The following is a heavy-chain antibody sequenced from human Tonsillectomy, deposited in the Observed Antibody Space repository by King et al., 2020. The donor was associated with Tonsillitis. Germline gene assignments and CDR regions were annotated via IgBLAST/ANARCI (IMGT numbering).Heavy chain of an antibody. D-gene: IGHD4-17*01. CDR1: GGSISSGGYS. CDR3: GRRYGDWYFDL. Sequence: QLQESGPGLVKPSQTLSLTCAVSGGSISSGGYSWSWIRQPPGKGLEWIGYIYYSGSTYYNPSLKSRVTISVDTSKNQFSLKLSSVTAADTPVYYCGRRYGDWYFDLWGRGTLVTVSS. V-gene: IGHV4-30-4*07. CDR2: IYYSGST. J-gene: IGHJ2*01.